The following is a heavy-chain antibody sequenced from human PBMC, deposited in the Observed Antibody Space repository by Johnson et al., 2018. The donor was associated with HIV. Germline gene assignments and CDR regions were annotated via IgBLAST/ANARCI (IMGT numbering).Heavy chain of an antibody. Sequence: VQLVESGGGLVQPGGSLRLSCAASGFTFSSYAMSWVRQAPGKGLEWVSAINAGGDTYYADSVKGRFTISRDRSKNTVSLQMNSLRVEDTAVYYCARDDRPDGFDIWGQGTMVTVSS. CDR2: INAGGDT. V-gene: IGHV3-23*04. CDR3: ARDDRPDGFDI. CDR1: GFTFSSYA. D-gene: IGHD1-14*01. J-gene: IGHJ3*02.